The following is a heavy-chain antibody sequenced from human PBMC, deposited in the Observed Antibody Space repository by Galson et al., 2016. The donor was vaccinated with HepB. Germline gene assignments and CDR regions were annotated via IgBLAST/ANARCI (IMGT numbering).Heavy chain of an antibody. CDR3: ARDKSKITMTD. CDR1: GYNFNNYG. Sequence: SVKVSCKASGYNFNNYGIHWVRQAPGQGLEWMGWISIYNGSTNYAQKVQGRVTMTTDTSTSTAYLELRGLRSDDTAVYYCARDKSKITMTDWGQGTLVTVSS. CDR2: ISIYNGST. V-gene: IGHV1-18*01. J-gene: IGHJ4*02. D-gene: IGHD3-22*01.